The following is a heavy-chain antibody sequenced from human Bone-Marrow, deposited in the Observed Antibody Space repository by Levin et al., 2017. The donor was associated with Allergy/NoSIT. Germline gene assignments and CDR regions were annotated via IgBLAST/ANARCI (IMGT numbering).Heavy chain of an antibody. V-gene: IGHV3-15*01. Sequence: GGSLRLSCETSGFSFTYAWMTWVRQAPGKGLEWVGRIKSSTDGWTTDYAAPIEGRFTISRDDSKNTLYLQMNSLKTEDTAVYYCTTGWISGYTYYFDYWGQGTLVTVSS. J-gene: IGHJ4*02. CDR2: IKSSTDGWTT. D-gene: IGHD3-22*01. CDR3: TTGWISGYTYYFDY. CDR1: GFSFTYAW.